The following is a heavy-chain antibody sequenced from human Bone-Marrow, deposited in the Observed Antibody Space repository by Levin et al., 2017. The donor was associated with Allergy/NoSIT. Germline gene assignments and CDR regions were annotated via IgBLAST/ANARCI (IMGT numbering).Heavy chain of an antibody. J-gene: IGHJ2*01. D-gene: IGHD2-15*01. CDR1: GFSFTDAY. CDR3: TTSGFCSGRSCPLDGYFDL. CDR2: IYSKAEGGST. Sequence: GESLKISCVASGFSFTDAYMTWVRQAPGKGLEWVGRIYSKAEGGSTDYAAPVDGRFTISRDDSKSTVYLQMSSLRPEDTAMYYCTTSGFCSGRSCPLDGYFDLWGPGTPVTVSS. V-gene: IGHV3-15*01.